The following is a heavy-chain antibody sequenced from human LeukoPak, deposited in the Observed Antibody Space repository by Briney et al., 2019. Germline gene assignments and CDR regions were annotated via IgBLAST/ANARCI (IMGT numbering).Heavy chain of an antibody. D-gene: IGHD3-10*01. Sequence: GGSLRLSCAASGFSFEGYAMHWVRQAPGKGLEWVSGISWNSGNIGYADSFKGRFTISRDNAKNSLYLQMNSLRAEDTALYYCTKDKGEHGSGSYIWAGMDVWGQGTTVTVSS. V-gene: IGHV3-9*01. J-gene: IGHJ6*02. CDR1: GFSFEGYA. CDR3: TKDKGEHGSGSYIWAGMDV. CDR2: ISWNSGNI.